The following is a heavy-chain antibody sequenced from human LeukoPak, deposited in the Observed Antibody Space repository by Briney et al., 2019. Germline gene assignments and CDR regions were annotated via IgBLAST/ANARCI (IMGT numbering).Heavy chain of an antibody. V-gene: IGHV3-48*03. J-gene: IGHJ4*02. Sequence: PGGSLRLSCAASGFTFSNHEMNWLRQAPGKRLEWVAYLSSGGNTIYYADSVKGRFTSSRDNARNSMSLQMNNLRAEDTAIYYCARVEGYTYGYTFDYWGQGILVTVSS. D-gene: IGHD5-18*01. CDR2: LSSGGNTI. CDR1: GFTFSNHE. CDR3: ARVEGYTYGYTFDY.